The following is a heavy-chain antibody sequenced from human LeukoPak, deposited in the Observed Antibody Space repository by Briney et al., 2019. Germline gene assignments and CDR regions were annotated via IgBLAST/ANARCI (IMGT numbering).Heavy chain of an antibody. J-gene: IGHJ4*02. CDR2: INPHSGGT. V-gene: IGHV1-2*02. Sequence: ASVKVSCKASGYTFTGYYMHWVRQAPGHGLVWMGWINPHSGGTNYAQKFQGRVTITRDTSISTPYMEVSRLRSDDTAVYYCARDEGIVGATTPFDYWGQGTLVTVSS. CDR3: ARDEGIVGATTPFDY. CDR1: GYTFTGYY. D-gene: IGHD1-26*01.